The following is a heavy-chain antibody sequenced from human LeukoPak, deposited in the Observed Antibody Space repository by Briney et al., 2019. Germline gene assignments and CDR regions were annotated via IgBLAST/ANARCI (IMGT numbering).Heavy chain of an antibody. CDR2: INSDGSST. V-gene: IGHV3-74*01. J-gene: IGHJ4*02. CDR1: GFTFSSYW. Sequence: GGSLTLSCAASGFTFSSYWMHCVRHARGKGLVWVSRINSDGSSTGYADSVRGRFSISRDNAKNTLYLQMNSLRAEHTAVYYCARRRGSNRPFDYWGQGTLVTVPS. D-gene: IGHD1-26*01. CDR3: ARRRGSNRPFDY.